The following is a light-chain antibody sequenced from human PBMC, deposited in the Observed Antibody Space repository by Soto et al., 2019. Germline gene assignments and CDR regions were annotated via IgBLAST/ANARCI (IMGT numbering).Light chain of an antibody. J-gene: IGKJ4*01. Sequence: EIVMTQSPATLSVSPGQRATLSCRASQGVGSTLAWYQQKPGQAPRLLIYGASSRATGIPARFSGSGSGTEFTLTISSLQSEDFAVYYCQQYNDWPLTFGGGTKVDIK. CDR1: QGVGST. V-gene: IGKV3-15*01. CDR2: GAS. CDR3: QQYNDWPLT.